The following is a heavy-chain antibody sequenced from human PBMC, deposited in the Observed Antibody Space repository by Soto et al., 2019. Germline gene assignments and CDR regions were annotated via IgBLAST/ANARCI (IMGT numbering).Heavy chain of an antibody. D-gene: IGHD3-16*01. CDR1: GGSVSNDNFY. CDR2: VHSSGIT. J-gene: IGHJ5*02. V-gene: IGHV4-61*01. Sequence: PSETRSLTCTVSGGSVSNDNFYWIWIRQPPGKGLEWIGYVHSSGITNYNPSLKRRVTISVDTSRNQFSLRLSSVTAADTAVYYCARGLTMGQLPSHFDHWGQGTLVTVSS. CDR3: ARGLTMGQLPSHFDH.